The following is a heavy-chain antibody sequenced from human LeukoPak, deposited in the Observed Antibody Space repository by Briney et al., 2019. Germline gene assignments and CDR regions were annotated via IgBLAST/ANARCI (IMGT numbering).Heavy chain of an antibody. CDR2: IIPLSGTR. V-gene: IGHV1-69*13. Sequence: SVKVTCKASGGAFNTFALTWVRQAPGQGLEWMGAIIPLSGTRTYAQKFQGRVTMTADESTTTVYMDLSSLKSEDTAVYYCARVREELQLLSCFESWGQGTLVTVSS. CDR1: GGAFNTFA. CDR3: ARVREELQLLSCFES. J-gene: IGHJ4*02. D-gene: IGHD1-1*01.